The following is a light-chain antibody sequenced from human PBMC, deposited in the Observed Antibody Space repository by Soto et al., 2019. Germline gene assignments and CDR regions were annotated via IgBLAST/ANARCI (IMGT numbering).Light chain of an antibody. CDR1: SSDVGAYNY. J-gene: IGLJ3*02. CDR2: EVT. Sequence: QSVLTQPPSASGSPGQSVTISCTGTSSDVGAYNYVSWYQQHAGKAPKLVIYEVTKRPSGVPDRFSGSKSANTASLTVSGLQAEDEADYYCCSFASSNTWVFGGGTKPTVL. V-gene: IGLV2-8*01. CDR3: CSFASSNTWV.